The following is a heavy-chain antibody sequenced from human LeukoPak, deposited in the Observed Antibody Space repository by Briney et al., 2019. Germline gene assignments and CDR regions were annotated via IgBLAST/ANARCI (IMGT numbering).Heavy chain of an antibody. CDR2: IKQDGSQK. Sequence: PGGSLGLSCAASGFTFTGYWMVWVRQAPGKGLEWVANIKQDGSQKHYVDSVKGRFTISRDNAKKSLYLQMNNLRAEDTAVYYCAREDWGPDYWGQGTLVTVSS. CDR1: GFTFTGYW. CDR3: AREDWGPDY. J-gene: IGHJ4*02. V-gene: IGHV3-7*01. D-gene: IGHD7-27*01.